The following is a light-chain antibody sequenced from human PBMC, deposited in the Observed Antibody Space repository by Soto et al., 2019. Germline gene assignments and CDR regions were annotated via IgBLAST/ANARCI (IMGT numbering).Light chain of an antibody. CDR3: QQFRT. J-gene: IGKJ1*01. Sequence: DIQMTQSPSSLSASVGDRVIITCRASQSISSYLNWYQQKPGKAPNLLIYKASRLESGVPSRFSGGGSGTEFTLTISSLQPDDFATYYCQQFRTFGQGTKVDIK. CDR2: KAS. CDR1: QSISSY. V-gene: IGKV1-5*03.